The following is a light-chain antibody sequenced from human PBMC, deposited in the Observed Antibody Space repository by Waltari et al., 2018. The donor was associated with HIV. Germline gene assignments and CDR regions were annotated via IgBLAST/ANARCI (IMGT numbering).Light chain of an antibody. CDR1: QDISNY. Sequence: DIQMTQSPSSLSASVGDRVTITCQASQDISNYLNWYQQKPWKAPKLLIYDASNLETGVPSRFSGSGSGTDLTFTISSLQPEDIATYYCQQYDNLPSYTFGQGTKLEIK. J-gene: IGKJ2*01. CDR3: QQYDNLPSYT. V-gene: IGKV1-33*01. CDR2: DAS.